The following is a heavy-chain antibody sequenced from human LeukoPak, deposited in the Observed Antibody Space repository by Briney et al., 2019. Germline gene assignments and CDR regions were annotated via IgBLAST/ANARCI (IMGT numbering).Heavy chain of an antibody. J-gene: IGHJ4*02. CDR2: IKQDGSEK. CDR1: GFTFSSYW. CDR3: ARDLSDRDGSGIPCY. V-gene: IGHV3-7*03. Sequence: PGGSLRLSCAASGFTFSSYWMSWVRQAPGKGLEWVANIKQDGSEKYYVDSVKGRFTISRDNAKNSLYLQMNSLRAEDTAVYYCARDLSDRDGSGIPCYWGQGTLVTVSS. D-gene: IGHD3-10*01.